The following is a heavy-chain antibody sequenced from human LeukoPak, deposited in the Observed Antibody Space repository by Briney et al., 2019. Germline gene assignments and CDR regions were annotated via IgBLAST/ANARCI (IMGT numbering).Heavy chain of an antibody. CDR2: IYYSGST. V-gene: IGHV4-59*01. CDR1: GGSFSSYY. CDR3: ARGNWACSSTSCYAGSNYYYYYMDV. D-gene: IGHD2-2*01. Sequence: SETLSLTCAVYGGSFSSYYWNWIRRSPGKGLEWIGYIYYSGSTNYNPSLKSRVTISVDTSKNQFSLKLSSVTAADTAVYYCARGNWACSSTSCYAGSNYYYYYMDVWGKGTTVTISS. J-gene: IGHJ6*03.